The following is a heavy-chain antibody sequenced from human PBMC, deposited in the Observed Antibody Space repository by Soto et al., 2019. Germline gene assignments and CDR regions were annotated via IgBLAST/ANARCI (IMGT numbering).Heavy chain of an antibody. CDR3: ARRGLDSSSWYGGYYYGMDV. CDR1: GGSISSSSYY. CDR2: SYYSGSP. J-gene: IGHJ6*02. D-gene: IGHD6-13*01. V-gene: IGHV4-39*01. Sequence: SETLSLTCTVSGGSISSSSYYWGWIRQPPGKGLEWIGSSYYSGSPYYNPSLKSRVTISVDTSKNQFSPKLSSVTAAETDVYYCARRGLDSSSWYGGYYYGMDVWGQGTTVTVSS.